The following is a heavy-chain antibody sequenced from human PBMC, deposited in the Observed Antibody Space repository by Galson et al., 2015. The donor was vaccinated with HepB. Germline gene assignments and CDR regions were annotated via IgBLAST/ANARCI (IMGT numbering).Heavy chain of an antibody. CDR2: TSGSGSRT. D-gene: IGHD3-22*01. J-gene: IGHJ2*01. V-gene: IGHV3-23*01. CDR1: GFTFTNYA. Sequence: SLRLSCAASGFTFTNYAMNWVRQAPGKGMEWVSDTSGSGSRTSYADSVKGRFTISRDNSKNTLYLQMNSLRPEDTAVYYCAKGGIASTSGYATWYFDLWGRGTLVTVSS. CDR3: AKGGIASTSGYATWYFDL.